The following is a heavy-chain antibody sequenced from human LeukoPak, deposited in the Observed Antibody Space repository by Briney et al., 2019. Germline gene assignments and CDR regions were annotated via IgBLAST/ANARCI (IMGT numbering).Heavy chain of an antibody. CDR3: ARLKPDSSGYYSYYFDY. V-gene: IGHV1-69*13. D-gene: IGHD3-22*01. J-gene: IGHJ4*02. CDR1: GGTFSSYA. Sequence: ASVKVSCKASGGTFSSYAISWVRQAPGQGLEWMGGIIPIFGTANYAQKFQGRVTITADESTSTAYMELSSLRSEDTAVYYCARLKPDSSGYYSYYFDYWGQGTLVTVSS. CDR2: IIPIFGTA.